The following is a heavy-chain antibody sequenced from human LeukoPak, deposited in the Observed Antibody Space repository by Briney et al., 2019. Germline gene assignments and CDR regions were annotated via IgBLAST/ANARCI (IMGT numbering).Heavy chain of an antibody. D-gene: IGHD2-21*02. V-gene: IGHV3-23*01. CDR2: ISGSGGST. Sequence: GGSLRLSCAASGFTFSSYAMSWVRQAPGKGLEWVSAISGSGGSTYYADSVKGRFTISRDNSKNTLYLQMNSLRAEDTAVYYCAKDLFHTQTVTAPHDAFDIWGQGTMVTVSS. CDR3: AKDLFHTQTVTAPHDAFDI. J-gene: IGHJ3*02. CDR1: GFTFSSYA.